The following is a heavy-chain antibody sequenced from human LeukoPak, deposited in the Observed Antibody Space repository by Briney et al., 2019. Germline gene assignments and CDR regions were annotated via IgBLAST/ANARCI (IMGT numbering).Heavy chain of an antibody. CDR2: IYPGDSDT. CDR3: ARDGPVPATADAFDI. D-gene: IGHD2-2*01. J-gene: IGHJ3*02. CDR1: GYDFTTYW. Sequence: GESLKISCKGSGYDFTTYWIGWVRQMPGQGLEWMGIIYPGDSDTRNSPSFQGQVTISADKSISTVYPQWSSLKASDTAMYYCARDGPVPATADAFDIWGQGAMVTVSS. V-gene: IGHV5-51*01.